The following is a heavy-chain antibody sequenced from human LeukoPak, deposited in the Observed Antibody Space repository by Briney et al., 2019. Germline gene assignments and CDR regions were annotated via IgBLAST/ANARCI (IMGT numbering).Heavy chain of an antibody. CDR3: ARGYSSSWRYYYYYMDV. CDR1: GYTFTGYY. CDR2: INPNSGGT. V-gene: IGHV1-2*02. Sequence: ASVKVSCKASGYTFTGYYMHWVRQAPGQGLEWMGWINPNSGGTNYAQKFQGRVTMTRDTSISTAYMELSRLRSDDTAVYYCARGYSSSWRYYYYYMDVWGKGTTVTVSS. D-gene: IGHD6-13*01. J-gene: IGHJ6*03.